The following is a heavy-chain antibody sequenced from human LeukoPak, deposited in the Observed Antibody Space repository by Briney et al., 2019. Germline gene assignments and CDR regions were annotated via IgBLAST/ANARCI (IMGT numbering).Heavy chain of an antibody. CDR3: AKEVVPVAGTYYGMDV. CDR1: GFTFSSYA. CDR2: ISGSGGST. V-gene: IGHV3-23*01. Sequence: PGGSLGLSCAASGFTFSSYAMSWVRQAPGKGLEWVSAISGSGGSTYYADSVKGRFTISRDNSKNTLYLQMNSLRAEDTAVYYCAKEVVPVAGTYYGMDVWGQGTTVTVSS. D-gene: IGHD6-19*01. J-gene: IGHJ6*02.